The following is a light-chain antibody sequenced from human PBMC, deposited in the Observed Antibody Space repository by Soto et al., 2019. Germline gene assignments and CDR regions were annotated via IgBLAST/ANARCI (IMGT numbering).Light chain of an antibody. CDR1: SSDVGCYNY. Sequence: QSVLTQPASVSGSPGQSITISCTGTSSDVGCYNYVSWYQQHPGKAPKLMIYDVSNRPSGVSNRFSGSKSGNTASLTISGLQAEDEADYYCSSYTSSSTLFYVFGPGTKLTVL. V-gene: IGLV2-14*01. CDR2: DVS. J-gene: IGLJ1*01. CDR3: SSYTSSSTLFYV.